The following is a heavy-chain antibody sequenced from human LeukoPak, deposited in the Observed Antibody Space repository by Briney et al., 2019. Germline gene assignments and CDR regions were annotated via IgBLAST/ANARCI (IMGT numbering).Heavy chain of an antibody. CDR3: ARNRYGYNFGY. Sequence: ASVKVSCKASGYTFTDYYFHWVRQAPGQGLEWMGWINPNSGGTNYAQKFQGRVTMTRDTSISTTYMELSSLTSDDTAVYYCARNRYGYNFGYWAQGTLVTVPS. V-gene: IGHV1-2*02. CDR1: GYTFTDYY. CDR2: INPNSGGT. D-gene: IGHD5-24*01. J-gene: IGHJ4*02.